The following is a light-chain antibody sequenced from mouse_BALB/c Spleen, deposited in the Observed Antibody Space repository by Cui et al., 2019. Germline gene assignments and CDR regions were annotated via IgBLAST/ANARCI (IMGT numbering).Light chain of an antibody. CDR2: NAK. J-gene: IGKJ5*01. CDR1: ENIYSY. V-gene: IGKV12-44*01. CDR3: QHHYGTPLT. Sequence: DIPMTQSPASLSASVGETVTITCRASENIYSYLAWYQQKQGKSPQLLVYNAKTLAEGVPSRFSGSGSGTQFSLKINSLQPEDFGSYYCQHHYGTPLTFGAGTKLELK.